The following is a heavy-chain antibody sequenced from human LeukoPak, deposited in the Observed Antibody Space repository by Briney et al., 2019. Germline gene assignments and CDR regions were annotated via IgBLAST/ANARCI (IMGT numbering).Heavy chain of an antibody. CDR1: GFTFSRSA. CDR2: ISGSGGDT. CDR3: AKEGRLTVAAVVVENYFDC. D-gene: IGHD3-22*01. V-gene: IGHV3-23*01. Sequence: PGGSLRLSCAASGFTFSRSAMSWVRQAPGKGLEWVSAISGSGGDTYYTDSVKGRFTISRDNSKTTVYLQMNSLRTEDTAEYYCAKEGRLTVAAVVVENYFDCWGQGTPVTVSA. J-gene: IGHJ4*02.